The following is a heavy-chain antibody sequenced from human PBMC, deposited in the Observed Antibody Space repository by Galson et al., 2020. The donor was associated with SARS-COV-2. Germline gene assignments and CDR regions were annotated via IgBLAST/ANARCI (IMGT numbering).Heavy chain of an antibody. CDR1: GFSFSDYW. D-gene: IGHD3-22*01. CDR2: INSYGNST. J-gene: IGHJ4*02. CDR3: ARHSSGDY. Sequence: GESLKISCAASGFSFSDYWMHWVRHAPGKGLVWVSRINSYGNSTNYADFVRCRFTVSRDNAKNMLYLQMNSLRAEDTAVYYCARHSSGDYWGQGTLVTVTS. V-gene: IGHV3-74*01.